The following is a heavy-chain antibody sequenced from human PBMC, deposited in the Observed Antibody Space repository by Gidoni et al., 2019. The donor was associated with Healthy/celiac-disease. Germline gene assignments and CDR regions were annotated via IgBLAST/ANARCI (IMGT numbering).Heavy chain of an antibody. CDR3: AKLSTVTVGSYYFDY. CDR1: GFTFSSYA. J-gene: IGHJ4*02. CDR2: ISGSGGST. D-gene: IGHD4-17*01. Sequence: EVQLLESGGGLVQPGGSLRLSCAASGFTFSSYAMSWVRQAPGKGLEWVSAISGSGGSTYYADSVKGRFTISRDNSKNMLYLQMNSLRAEDTAVYYCAKLSTVTVGSYYFDYWGQGTLVTVSS. V-gene: IGHV3-23*01.